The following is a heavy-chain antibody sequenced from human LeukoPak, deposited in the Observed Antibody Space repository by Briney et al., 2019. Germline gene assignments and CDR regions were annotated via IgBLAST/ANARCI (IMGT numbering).Heavy chain of an antibody. J-gene: IGHJ6*03. CDR3: AKNGDRGAYCSGGTCYPYYYYYMDV. V-gene: IGHV3-23*01. CDR2: ISTTGGTT. Sequence: PGGSLRLSCAASGLTFSSYGMSWVRQAPGRGLEWVSAISTTGGTTYYADSVRGRFTISRDNSGNTLYLQMNSLGAEDTAIYYCAKNGDRGAYCSGGTCYPYYYYYMDVWGKGTTVTISS. D-gene: IGHD2-15*01. CDR1: GLTFSSYG.